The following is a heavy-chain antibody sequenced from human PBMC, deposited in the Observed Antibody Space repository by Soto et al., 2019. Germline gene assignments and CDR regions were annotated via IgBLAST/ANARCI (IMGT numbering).Heavy chain of an antibody. CDR3: ARAPSELRYFDWLRFDP. CDR2: ISAYNGNT. V-gene: IGHV1-18*01. J-gene: IGHJ5*02. Sequence: ASVKVSCKASGYTFTSYGISWVRQAPGQGLEWMGWISAYNGNTNYAQKLQGRVTMTTDTSTSTAYMELRSLRSDDTAVYYYARAPSELRYFDWLRFDPWGQETLVTVSS. D-gene: IGHD3-9*01. CDR1: GYTFTSYG.